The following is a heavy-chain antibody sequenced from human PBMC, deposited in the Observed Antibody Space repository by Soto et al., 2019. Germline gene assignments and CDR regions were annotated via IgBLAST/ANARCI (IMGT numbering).Heavy chain of an antibody. CDR3: AKGKRSSGWLLDY. CDR1: GFTFSSYA. Sequence: VQLVESGGGVVQPGRSLRLSCVASGFTFSSYAMHWVRQAPGKGLEWVAGIGGSGGSTYYADSVKGLFTISRDNSKNTLDLQMNSLRVEDTAVYYCAKGKRSSGWLLDYWGQGTLVTVSS. D-gene: IGHD6-19*01. J-gene: IGHJ4*02. V-gene: IGHV3-23*04. CDR2: IGGSGGST.